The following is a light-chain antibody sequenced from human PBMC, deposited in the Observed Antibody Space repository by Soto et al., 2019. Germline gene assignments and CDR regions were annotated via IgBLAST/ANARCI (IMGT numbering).Light chain of an antibody. Sequence: QSVLTQPASVSGSPGQSITISCTGTSSDVGSYNLVSWYQQHPGKAPKLMISEVSKRPSGVSNRFSGSKSGSTASLTISGFQAEDEADYYCCSYAGSTTFYVFGTGTKVT. J-gene: IGLJ1*01. CDR1: SSDVGSYNL. CDR2: EVS. CDR3: CSYAGSTTFYV. V-gene: IGLV2-23*02.